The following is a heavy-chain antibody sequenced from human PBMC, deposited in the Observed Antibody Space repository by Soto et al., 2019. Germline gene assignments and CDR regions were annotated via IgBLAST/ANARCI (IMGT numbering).Heavy chain of an antibody. CDR1: GFSFNSYS. CDR3: ARDLAMVRGVPHYFDY. D-gene: IGHD3-10*01. CDR2: ISPSSSYI. J-gene: IGHJ4*02. Sequence: EVQLVESGGGLVKPGGSLRLSCAASGFSFNSYSMNWVRKAPGKGLEWVSSISPSSSYIYYADSVKGRFTISRDNAKNSLYLQMNSLRAEDTAVYYCARDLAMVRGVPHYFDYWGQGTLVTVSS. V-gene: IGHV3-21*01.